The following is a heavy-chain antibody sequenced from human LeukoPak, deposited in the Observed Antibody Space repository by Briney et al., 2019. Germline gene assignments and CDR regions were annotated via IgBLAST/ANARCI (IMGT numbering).Heavy chain of an antibody. D-gene: IGHD1-26*01. J-gene: IGHJ4*02. Sequence: GGSLRLSCAASGFTFSSYAMHWVRQTPGKGLEWVAVISYDGSNKYYADSVKGRFTISRDNFKNTLYLQMNSLRAEDTAVYYCARNGAYSGSSDWGQGTLVTVSS. CDR2: ISYDGSNK. V-gene: IGHV3-30-3*01. CDR1: GFTFSSYA. CDR3: ARNGAYSGSSD.